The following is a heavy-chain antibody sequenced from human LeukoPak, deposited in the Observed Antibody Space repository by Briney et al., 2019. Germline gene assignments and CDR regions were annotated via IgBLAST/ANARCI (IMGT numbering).Heavy chain of an antibody. V-gene: IGHV1-69*05. CDR1: GGTFSSYA. Sequence: SVKVSCKASGGTFSSYASSWARQAPGQGLEWMGRIIPIFGTANYAQKFQGRVTITTDESTSTAYMELSSLRSEDTAVYYCARDLWYYGSGRPEDYYYYYYMDVWGKGTTVTVSS. CDR3: ARDLWYYGSGRPEDYYYYYYMDV. CDR2: IIPIFGTA. D-gene: IGHD3-10*01. J-gene: IGHJ6*03.